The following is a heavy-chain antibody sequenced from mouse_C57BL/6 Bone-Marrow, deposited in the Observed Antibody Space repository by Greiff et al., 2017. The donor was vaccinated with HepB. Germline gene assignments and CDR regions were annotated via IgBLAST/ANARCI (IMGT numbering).Heavy chain of an antibody. CDR3: IAYYSNSFDY. D-gene: IGHD2-5*01. Sequence: EVKLMESGGGLVQPGGSMKLSCVASGFTFSNYWMNWVRQSPEKGLEWVAQIRLKSDNYATHYAESVKGRFTISRDDSKSSVYLQMNNLRAEDTGIYYCIAYYSNSFDYWGQGTTLTVSS. J-gene: IGHJ2*01. V-gene: IGHV6-3*01. CDR2: IRLKSDNYAT. CDR1: GFTFSNYW.